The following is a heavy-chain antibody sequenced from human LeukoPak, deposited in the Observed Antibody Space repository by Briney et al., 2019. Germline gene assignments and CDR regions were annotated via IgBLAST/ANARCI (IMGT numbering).Heavy chain of an antibody. D-gene: IGHD6-13*01. J-gene: IGHJ4*02. Sequence: AGSLCPSRAVSGFTVSSNYTGCVRQAPGKGLEWDSVIYSGGSTYYADSVKGRFTISRDNSKNTLYLQMNSLRAEDTAVYYCTRQRRADGCYVDYWGQGTLVTVSS. V-gene: IGHV3-66*04. CDR2: IYSGGST. CDR1: GFTVSSNY. CDR3: TRQRRADGCYVDY.